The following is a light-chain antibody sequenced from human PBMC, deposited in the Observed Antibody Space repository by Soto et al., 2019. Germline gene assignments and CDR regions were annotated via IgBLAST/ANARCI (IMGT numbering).Light chain of an antibody. V-gene: IGLV2-14*01. CDR3: SSYTTTSTLV. J-gene: IGLJ3*02. Sequence: QSALTQPASVSGSPGQSITIACPGPTRAVGSYNLVSWYQQRPGEAPKLIISEVRNRPSGISYRFTGSKSGNTASLTISGLQAEDEADYYCSSYTTTSTLVFGGGTKLTVL. CDR1: TRAVGSYNL. CDR2: EVR.